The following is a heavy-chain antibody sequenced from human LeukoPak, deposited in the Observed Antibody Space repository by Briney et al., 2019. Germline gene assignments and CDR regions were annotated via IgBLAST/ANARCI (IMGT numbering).Heavy chain of an antibody. D-gene: IGHD5-18*01. J-gene: IGHJ4*02. CDR2: INPNSGGT. CDR3: ARIQRGYSRDAGDY. CDR1: GYTFTGYY. V-gene: IGHV1-2*02. Sequence: GASVKVSCKASGYTFTGYYMHWVRQAPGQGLEWMGWINPNSGGTNYAQKFQGRVTMTRDTSISTAYMELSRLRSDDMAVYYCARIQRGYSRDAGDYWGQGTLVTVSS.